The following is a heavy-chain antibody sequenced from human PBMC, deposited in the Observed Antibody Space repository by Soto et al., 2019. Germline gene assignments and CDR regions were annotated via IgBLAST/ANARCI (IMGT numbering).Heavy chain of an antibody. CDR1: GFTFSSYA. CDR3: AKESPTVVTPFDH. D-gene: IGHD4-17*01. V-gene: IGHV3-23*01. J-gene: IGHJ4*02. CDR2: ISGSGGST. Sequence: EVQLLESGGGLVQPGGSLRLSCAASGFTFSSYAMSWVRQAPGKGLEWVSAISGSGGSTYYADSVKGRFTISRDNSKNPLDLQKNSLRAEDAAVYYCAKESPTVVTPFDHWGQGTLGTVSS.